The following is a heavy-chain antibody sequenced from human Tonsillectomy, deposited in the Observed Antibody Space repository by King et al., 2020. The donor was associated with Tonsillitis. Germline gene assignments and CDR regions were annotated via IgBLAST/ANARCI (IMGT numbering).Heavy chain of an antibody. V-gene: IGHV3-23*04. CDR3: AKFRGGQSAYDS. Sequence: VQLVESGGGLVQPGGSLRLSCAASGFTFRNYAMSWVRQTPGKGLEWVSDVRDSADETYYADSVRGRFTGSRDNSKNTLYLQMNSLRAEDTALYYCAKFRGGQSAYDSWGQGTLVTVSS. CDR1: GFTFRNYA. J-gene: IGHJ4*02. D-gene: IGHD5-12*01. CDR2: VRDSADET.